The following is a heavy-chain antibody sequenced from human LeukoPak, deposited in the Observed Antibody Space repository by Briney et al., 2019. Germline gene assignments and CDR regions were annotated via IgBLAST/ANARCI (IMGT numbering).Heavy chain of an antibody. D-gene: IGHD2-2*01. CDR2: ISSSSSTI. CDR3: ARDSIVVVPAAIAWGPNWFDP. Sequence: GGPLRLSCAASGFTFSSYSMNWVRQAPGKGLEWVSYISSSSSTIYYADSVKGRFTISRDNAKNSLYLQMNSLRAEDTAVYYCARDSIVVVPAAIAWGPNWFDPWGQGTLVTVSS. CDR1: GFTFSSYS. V-gene: IGHV3-48*04. J-gene: IGHJ5*02.